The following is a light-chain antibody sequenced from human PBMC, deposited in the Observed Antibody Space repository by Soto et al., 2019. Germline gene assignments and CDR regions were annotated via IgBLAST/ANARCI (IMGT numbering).Light chain of an antibody. CDR2: KAS. J-gene: IGKJ1*01. CDR1: QSISSW. V-gene: IGKV1-5*03. CDR3: QQYNSYPT. Sequence: DIQMTQSPSTLSASVGDRVTITCRASQSISSWLAWFQQKPGKAPKLLIYKASYLESGVPSRFSGSGSGTEFTLTITSLQAADFATYYRQQYNSYPTFGQGTKVDIK.